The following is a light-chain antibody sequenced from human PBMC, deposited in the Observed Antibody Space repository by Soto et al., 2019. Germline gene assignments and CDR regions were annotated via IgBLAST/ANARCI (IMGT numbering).Light chain of an antibody. Sequence: DIQMNQSPSTLSASVGDRVTITCRASQSISSWLAWYHQKPGKAPNLLIYDASSLESGVPSRFSGSGSGTEFTLTISSLQPDDFATYYCQQYNSYPWTFGQGTKVEIK. CDR2: DAS. CDR3: QQYNSYPWT. V-gene: IGKV1-5*01. J-gene: IGKJ1*01. CDR1: QSISSW.